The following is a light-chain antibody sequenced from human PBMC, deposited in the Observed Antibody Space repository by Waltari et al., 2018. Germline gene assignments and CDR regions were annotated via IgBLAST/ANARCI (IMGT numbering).Light chain of an antibody. J-gene: IGLJ3*02. CDR1: SSNIGSTY. V-gene: IGLV1-47*01. Sequence: QSVLTQPPSASGTPGQRVTVSCSGSSSNIGSTYVYWYQQLPGTAPRLLIYRNNQRPAGVPDRFSGSKSGTSASLAISGLRSEDEADYYCATWDDRLSAWVFGGGTKLTVL. CDR2: RNN. CDR3: ATWDDRLSAWV.